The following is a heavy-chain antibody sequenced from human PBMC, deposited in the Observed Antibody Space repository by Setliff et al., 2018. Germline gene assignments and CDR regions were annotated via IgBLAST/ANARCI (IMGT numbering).Heavy chain of an antibody. CDR3: ARGRGSYSSYMDV. Sequence: SETLSLTCTVSGGSISSNGNYWSWIRQPPGKGLEWIGSIYNNGYTYYNPSLKSRVTVSADTSKDQFSLKLTSVTAADTALYYCARGRGSYSSYMDVWGKGTTVTVSS. V-gene: IGHV4-39*01. D-gene: IGHD5-18*01. CDR1: GGSISSNGNY. J-gene: IGHJ6*03. CDR2: IYNNGYT.